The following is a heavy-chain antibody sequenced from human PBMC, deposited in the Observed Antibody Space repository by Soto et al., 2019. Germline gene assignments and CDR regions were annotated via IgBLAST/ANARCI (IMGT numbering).Heavy chain of an antibody. CDR3: AKGRRQSLVTSDFNS. CDR1: GFTFSSYS. CDR2: ISPSTSTT. J-gene: IGHJ4*02. D-gene: IGHD6-19*01. Sequence: GGSRRRSCAASGFTFSSYSMNWARQAPGKGLEWVSSISPSTSTTHYADSEKGRFIISRDSPKNTLSLQMTSLRAEDTAPYYCAKGRRQSLVTSDFNSWGQGALVTVS. V-gene: IGHV3-48*01.